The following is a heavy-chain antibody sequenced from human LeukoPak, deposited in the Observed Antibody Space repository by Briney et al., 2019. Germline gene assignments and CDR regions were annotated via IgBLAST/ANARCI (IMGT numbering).Heavy chain of an antibody. J-gene: IGHJ4*02. D-gene: IGHD1-14*01. V-gene: IGHV4-39*01. CDR3: ARHRKGYFDY. Sequence: PSETLSLTCTVSGGSISSSSYYWGWIRQPPGKGLERIGSIYYSGSTYYNPSLKSRVTISVDTSKNQFSLKLSSVTAADTAVYYCARHRKGYFDYWGQGTLVTVSS. CDR1: GGSISSSSYY. CDR2: IYYSGST.